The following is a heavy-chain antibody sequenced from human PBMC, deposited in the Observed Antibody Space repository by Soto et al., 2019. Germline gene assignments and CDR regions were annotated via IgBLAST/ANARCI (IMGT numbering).Heavy chain of an antibody. V-gene: IGHV4-34*01. Sequence: PSETLSLTCAVYGGSFSCYYWSWIRQPPGKGLEWIGEINHSGSTNYNPSLKGRVTISVDTSKNQFSLKLSSVTAADTAVYYCARLTGKYYYYYYGMDVWGQGTTVTVSS. J-gene: IGHJ6*02. CDR3: ARLTGKYYYYYYGMDV. CDR1: GGSFSCYY. D-gene: IGHD3-9*01. CDR2: INHSGST.